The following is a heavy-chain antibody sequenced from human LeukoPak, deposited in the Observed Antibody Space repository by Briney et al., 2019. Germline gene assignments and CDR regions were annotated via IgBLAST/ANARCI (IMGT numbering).Heavy chain of an antibody. J-gene: IGHJ4*02. Sequence: SETLSLTCTVSGGSISSSSYYWGWIRQPPGKGLEWIGSIYYSGSTYYNPSLKSRVTISVDTSKNQFSLKLSSVTAADTAVYYCARGRGQLPDYWGQGTLVTVSS. CDR2: IYYSGST. CDR1: GGSISSSSYY. CDR3: ARGRGQLPDY. D-gene: IGHD6-13*01. V-gene: IGHV4-39*07.